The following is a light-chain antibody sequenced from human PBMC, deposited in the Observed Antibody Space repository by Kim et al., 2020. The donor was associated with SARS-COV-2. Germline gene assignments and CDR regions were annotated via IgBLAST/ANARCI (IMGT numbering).Light chain of an antibody. J-gene: IGLJ3*02. CDR2: DVS. V-gene: IGLV2-11*01. CDR1: NTDVGGYDL. CDR3: CSYAGSFSWV. Sequence: QSALTQSRSVSGSPGQSVTISCTGTNTDVGGYDLVSWYQQFPGKAPKLMIYDVSNRPSGVPDRFSGSKSGNTASLTISGLQAEDEADYYCCSYAGSFSWVFGGGTQLTVL.